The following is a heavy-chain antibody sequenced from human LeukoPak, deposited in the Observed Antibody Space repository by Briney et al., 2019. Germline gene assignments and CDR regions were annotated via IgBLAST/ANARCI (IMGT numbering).Heavy chain of an antibody. J-gene: IGHJ6*03. CDR3: ARGAPYYDFGSRYYYYYMDV. D-gene: IGHD3-3*01. Sequence: SETLSLTCAVYGGSFSGYYWSWIRQPPGKGLEWSGEINHSGSTNYNPSLKSRVTISVDTSKNQFSMNLSSVTAADTAVYYCARGAPYYDFGSRYYYYYMDVWGKGTTVTVSS. CDR1: GGSFSGYY. CDR2: INHSGST. V-gene: IGHV4-34*01.